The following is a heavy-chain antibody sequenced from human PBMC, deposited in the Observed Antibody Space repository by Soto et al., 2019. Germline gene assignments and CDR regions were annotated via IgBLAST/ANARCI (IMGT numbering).Heavy chain of an antibody. D-gene: IGHD6-6*01. V-gene: IGHV4-34*01. Sequence: SETLSLTCAVYGGSFSGYYWSWIRQPPGKGLEWIGEINHSGSTNYNPSLKSRVTISVDTSKNQFSLKLSSVTAADTAVYYCARGPASIAARRNAFDIWGQGTMVTVSS. CDR2: INHSGST. CDR3: ARGPASIAARRNAFDI. CDR1: GGSFSGYY. J-gene: IGHJ3*02.